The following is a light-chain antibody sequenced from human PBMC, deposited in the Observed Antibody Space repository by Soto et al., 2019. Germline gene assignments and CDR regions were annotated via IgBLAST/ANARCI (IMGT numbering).Light chain of an antibody. CDR2: GAS. CDR1: QSVSSSY. CDR3: QHYGSSPLT. J-gene: IGKJ4*01. V-gene: IGKV3-20*01. Sequence: EIVLTQSPGTLSLSPGERATLSCRASQSVSSSYLAWYQQKPGQAPRLLIYGASSRATGIPDRFSGSGSGTDFTLTISRLEPEDFAVYYCQHYGSSPLTFGGGTRGDIK.